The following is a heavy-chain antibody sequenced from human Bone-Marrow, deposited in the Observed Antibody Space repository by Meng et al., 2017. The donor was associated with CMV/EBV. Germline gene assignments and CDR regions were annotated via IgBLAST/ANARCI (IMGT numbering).Heavy chain of an antibody. Sequence: GESLKISCAASGFTFRNHGMHWVRQAPGKGLEWVAVIWYDGSNKYYADSVNGRFAIPRDNSKMTLDLQMNNLRAEDTAIYYCARDRSARFFDYWGRGTLVTVSS. CDR3: ARDRSARFFDY. CDR2: IWYDGSNK. V-gene: IGHV3-33*01. D-gene: IGHD6-25*01. J-gene: IGHJ4*02. CDR1: GFTFRNHG.